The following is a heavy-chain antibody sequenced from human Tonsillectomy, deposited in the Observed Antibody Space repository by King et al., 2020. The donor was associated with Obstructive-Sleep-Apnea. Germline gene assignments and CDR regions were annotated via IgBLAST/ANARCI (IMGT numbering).Heavy chain of an antibody. CDR3: ASGDYGSGSYLVN. CDR1: RLTFSNYA. V-gene: IGHV3-30*04. Sequence: VQLVESGGGVVQPGRSLRLSCAASRLTFSNYAMHWVRQTPGKGLEGVAVISYDGSNKYYADSVKGRFTISRDNSKNTLYLQMNSLMAEDTAVYYCASGDYGSGSYLVNWGQGTLVTVSS. D-gene: IGHD3-10*01. CDR2: ISYDGSNK. J-gene: IGHJ4*02.